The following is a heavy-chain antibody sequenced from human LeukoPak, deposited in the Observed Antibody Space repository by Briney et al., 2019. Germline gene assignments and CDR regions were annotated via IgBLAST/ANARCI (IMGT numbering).Heavy chain of an antibody. CDR3: AKDWADYGDYRYFDY. Sequence: GGSLRLSCAASGFTFSSYAMSWVRQASGKGLEWVSAISGSGGSTYYADSVKGRFTISRDNSKNTLYLQMNSLRAEDTAVYYCAKDWADYGDYRYFDYWGQGTLVTVSS. D-gene: IGHD4-17*01. CDR2: ISGSGGST. J-gene: IGHJ4*02. CDR1: GFTFSSYA. V-gene: IGHV3-23*01.